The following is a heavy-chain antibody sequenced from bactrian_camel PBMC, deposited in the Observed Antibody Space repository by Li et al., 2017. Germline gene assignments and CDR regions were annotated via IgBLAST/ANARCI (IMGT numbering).Heavy chain of an antibody. CDR1: GFSPAYPFNTFS. D-gene: IGHD2*01. J-gene: IGHJ4*01. V-gene: IGHV3S53*01. CDR3: KSDRRVCGARYYAGGY. Sequence: HVQLVESGGGSAQAGGSLRLSCTASGFSPAYPFNTFSMAWFRQAPGKERAFVSAIVRDVTATYADTVEGRFTISQNSAKNTVSLQMNSLKPEDTAMYYCKSDRRVCGARYYAGGYWGRGTQVTVS. CDR2: IVRDVTA.